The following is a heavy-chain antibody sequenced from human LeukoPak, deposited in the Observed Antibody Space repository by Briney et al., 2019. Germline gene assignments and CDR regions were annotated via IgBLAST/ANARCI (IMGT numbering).Heavy chain of an antibody. V-gene: IGHV3-20*04. Sequence: GGSLRLSCAPSGFTFDDYGMNWVRQAPGKGLEWVSGINWNGGSTGYADSVKGRFTISRDNAKNSLYLQMNSLRAEDTALYYCASTIFEGFDPWGQGTLVTVSS. J-gene: IGHJ5*02. D-gene: IGHD3-3*01. CDR3: ASTIFEGFDP. CDR2: INWNGGST. CDR1: GFTFDDYG.